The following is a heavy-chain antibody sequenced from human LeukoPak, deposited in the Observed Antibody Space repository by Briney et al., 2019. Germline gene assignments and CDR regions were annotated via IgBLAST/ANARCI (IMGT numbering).Heavy chain of an antibody. D-gene: IGHD6-25*01. CDR2: ISGSSSYI. J-gene: IGHJ3*02. CDR3: ARVSTVRLYAFDI. CDR1: GFTFSSYS. V-gene: IGHV3-21*01. Sequence: PGGSLRLSCAASGFTFSSYSMNWVCQAPGKGLEWVSSISGSSSYIYYADSVKGRFTISRDNAKNSLYLQMNSLRAEDTAVYYCARVSTVRLYAFDIWGQGTMVTVSS.